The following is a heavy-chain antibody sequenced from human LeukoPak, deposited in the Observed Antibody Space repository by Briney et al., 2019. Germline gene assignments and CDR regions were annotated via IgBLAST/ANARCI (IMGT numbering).Heavy chain of an antibody. J-gene: IGHJ6*03. Sequence: TSVKVSCKASGGTFSSYAISWVRQAPGQGLEWIGRIIHIFGSANYAQKFQGRVTITTDESTSTAYMELSSLRSEDTAVYYCARDEPGIAAAAGYYYMDVWGKGTTVTVSS. CDR2: IIHIFGSA. V-gene: IGHV1-69*05. D-gene: IGHD6-13*01. CDR3: ARDEPGIAAAAGYYYMDV. CDR1: GGTFSSYA.